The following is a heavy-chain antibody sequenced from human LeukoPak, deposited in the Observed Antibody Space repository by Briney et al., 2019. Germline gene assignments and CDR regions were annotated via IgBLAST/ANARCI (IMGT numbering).Heavy chain of an antibody. CDR1: GGSVSTSTYY. Sequence: SEALSLTCTLSGGSVSTSTYYWGWIRQSPGKGLEWIGSASSGGTIYYNPSLKSRVILSVDTSKNQFSLNLNSVTAADTAVYYCARHCLHYYDYDFFDRWGQGTLVTVSS. V-gene: IGHV4-39*01. D-gene: IGHD3-3*01. CDR2: ASSGGTI. CDR3: ARHCLHYYDYDFFDR. J-gene: IGHJ5*02.